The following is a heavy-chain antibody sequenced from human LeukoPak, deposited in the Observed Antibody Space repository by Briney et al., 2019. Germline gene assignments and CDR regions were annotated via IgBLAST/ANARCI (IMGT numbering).Heavy chain of an antibody. CDR1: GGSISSGGYS. CDR3: VREGGGCGGNCHLIGYYSFDV. CDR2: IYHSGST. Sequence: PSETLSLTCAVSGGSISSGGYSWSWIRQPPGKGLEWIGYIYHSGSTYYNPSLKSRVTISVDRSKNQVSLQLTSVTAADTAVYYCVREGGGCGGNCHLIGYYSFDVWGKGTTVTVSS. V-gene: IGHV4-30-2*01. J-gene: IGHJ6*03. D-gene: IGHD2-21*01.